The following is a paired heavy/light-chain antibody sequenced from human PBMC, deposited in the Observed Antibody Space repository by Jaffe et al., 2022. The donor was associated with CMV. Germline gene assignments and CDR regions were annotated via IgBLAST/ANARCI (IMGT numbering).Heavy chain of an antibody. J-gene: IGHJ5*02. Sequence: QVHLVQSGAEVKKPGASVKISCKASGYIFTHYGMHWVRQAPGQRPEWMGWINTGNDDTKFSQKFQGRATIIRDTSATTVYMELSSLRTEDTAVYYCTRDASGNAFHYNRFDPWGQGTLVTVSS. D-gene: IGHD4-4*01. CDR2: INTGNDDT. CDR3: TRDASGNAFHYNRFDP. V-gene: IGHV1-3*04. CDR1: GYIFTHYG.
Light chain of an antibody. CDR3: QAWDSSTGF. V-gene: IGLV3-1*01. J-gene: IGLJ2*01. CDR1: NLADKY. Sequence: SYELTQAPSVSVSPGQTASITCSGDNLADKYVSWYQQKAGHSPVLVIYEDTKRPSDIPERFSGSDSGNTATLTISGTQAVDEADYYCQAWDSSTGFFGGGTKLTVL. CDR2: EDT.